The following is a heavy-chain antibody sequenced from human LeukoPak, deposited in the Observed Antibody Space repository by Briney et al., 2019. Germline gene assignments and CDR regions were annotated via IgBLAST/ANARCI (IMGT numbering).Heavy chain of an antibody. D-gene: IGHD2-21*02. CDR2: IYYSGST. V-gene: IGHV4-31*11. CDR1: GGSFSSGGFS. J-gene: IGHJ2*01. Sequence: PSETLSLTCAVSGGSFSSGGFSWSWIRQHPGKGLEWIGYIYYSGSTYYNPSLKSRVTISVDTSKNQFSLKLSSVTAADTAVYYCARGLHIVVATSYWCFDLWGRGTLVTVSS. CDR3: ARGLHIVVATSYWCFDL.